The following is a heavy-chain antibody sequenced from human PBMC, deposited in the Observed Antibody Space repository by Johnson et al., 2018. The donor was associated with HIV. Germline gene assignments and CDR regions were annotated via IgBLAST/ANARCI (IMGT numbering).Heavy chain of an antibody. V-gene: IGHV3-30-3*01. CDR2: ISYDGSNK. J-gene: IGHJ3*02. Sequence: QVQLVESGGGLVKPGGSLRLSCAASGFTFSNVWMTWVRQAPGKGLEWVAVISYDGSNKYYADSVKGRFTISRDNSKNTLYLQMKSLRAEDTAVYYCARDFIAPELCDAFDIWGQGTMVTVSS. CDR3: ARDFIAPELCDAFDI. CDR1: GFTFSNVW. D-gene: IGHD6-25*01.